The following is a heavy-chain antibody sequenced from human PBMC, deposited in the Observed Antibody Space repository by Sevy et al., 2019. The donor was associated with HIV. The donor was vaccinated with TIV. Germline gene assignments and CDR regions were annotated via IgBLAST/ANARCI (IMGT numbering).Heavy chain of an antibody. CDR3: ARDGGYSVKWYPLY. Sequence: GGSLRLSCAASGFAFSTHAMHWVRQAPGKGLEWVAVISCEGTETFYAVAVEGGFPISSDNSKNMLSLQINSLRPEDTAVYYCARDGGYSVKWYPLYWGHGTLVTVSS. D-gene: IGHD1-26*01. CDR1: GFAFSTHA. CDR2: ISCEGTET. J-gene: IGHJ4*01. V-gene: IGHV3-30-3*01.